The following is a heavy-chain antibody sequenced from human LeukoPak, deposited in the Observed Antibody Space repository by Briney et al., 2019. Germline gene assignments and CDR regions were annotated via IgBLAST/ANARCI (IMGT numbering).Heavy chain of an antibody. CDR3: ARVAVDIVVVPAAMNFDY. CDR1: GFTFSSYS. CDR2: ISSSSSYI. V-gene: IGHV3-21*01. D-gene: IGHD2-2*01. Sequence: GGSLRLSCAASGFTFSSYSMNWVRQAPGKGLEWVSSISSSSSYIYYADSVKGRFTISRDNAKSSLYLQMNSLRAEDTAVYYCARVAVDIVVVPAAMNFDYWGQGTLVTVSS. J-gene: IGHJ4*02.